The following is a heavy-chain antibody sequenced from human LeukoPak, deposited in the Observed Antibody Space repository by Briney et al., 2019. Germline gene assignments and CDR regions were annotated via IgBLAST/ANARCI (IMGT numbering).Heavy chain of an antibody. CDR3: ARAGLHYYGSGSYFDY. J-gene: IGHJ4*02. Sequence: GGSLRLSCAASGFTFSSYGMHWVRQAPGKGLEWVAVIWYDGSNKYYADSVKGRFTISRDNSKNTLYLQMNSLRAEDTAVYYCARAGLHYYGSGSYFDYWGQGTLVTVSS. CDR1: GFTFSSYG. V-gene: IGHV3-33*08. D-gene: IGHD3-10*01. CDR2: IWYDGSNK.